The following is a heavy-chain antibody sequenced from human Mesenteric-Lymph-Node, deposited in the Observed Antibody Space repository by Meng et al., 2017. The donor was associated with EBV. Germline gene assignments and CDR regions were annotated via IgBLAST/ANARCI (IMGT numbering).Heavy chain of an antibody. J-gene: IGHJ4*02. D-gene: IGHD1-20*01. V-gene: IGHV3-21*01. CDR1: SSTFMSYS. CDR2: ISSSSRSI. Sequence: EVHLVESGGGLVKPGGALRISCVASSSTFMSYSMSWVRQAPGKGLEWVSSISSSSRSIYYSDSVKGRFTISRDNTENSLYLQMNSLRAEDTAVYYCARDLVTGTLDYWGQGTLVTVSS. CDR3: ARDLVTGTLDY.